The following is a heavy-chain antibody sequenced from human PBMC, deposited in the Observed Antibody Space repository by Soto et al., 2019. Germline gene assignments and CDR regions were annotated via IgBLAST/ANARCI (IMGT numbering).Heavy chain of an antibody. CDR1: GFIFSDYY. J-gene: IGHJ4*02. Sequence: PGWSLRLSCAASGFIFSDYYMSWIRQAPGKGLEWVSYIRSSGNTVYYADSVKGRFTISRDNARNSLYLQMHSLRAEDTAVYYCARDRLATNYYFDYWGQGTLVTVSS. CDR3: ARDRLATNYYFDY. D-gene: IGHD3-16*01. V-gene: IGHV3-11*01. CDR2: IRSSGNTV.